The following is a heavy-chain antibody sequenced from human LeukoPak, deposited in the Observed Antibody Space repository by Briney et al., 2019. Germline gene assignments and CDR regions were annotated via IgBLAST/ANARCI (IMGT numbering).Heavy chain of an antibody. J-gene: IGHJ4*02. D-gene: IGHD3-16*01. Sequence: ASAKDSCKASGYTFTSNAMNWVRQAPGQGLEWMGWINTNTGNPTYAQGFTDRFVFSLDTSVSTAYLQSSSLKSEAAAAYSCARDFMNNGWKGGVFDYWGQGTLVTVSS. CDR2: INTNTGNP. CDR3: ARDFMNNGWKGGVFDY. CDR1: GYTFTSNA. V-gene: IGHV7-4-1*02.